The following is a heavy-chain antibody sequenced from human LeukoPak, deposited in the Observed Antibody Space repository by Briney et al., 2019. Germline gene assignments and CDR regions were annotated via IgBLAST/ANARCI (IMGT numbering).Heavy chain of an antibody. D-gene: IGHD5-24*01. CDR3: ATHPPGRDGYKTPFDY. J-gene: IGHJ4*02. CDR1: GYTFTSYY. Sequence: GATVKVSCKASGYTFTSYYMHWVRQAPGQGLEWMGIINPSGGSTSYAQKFQGRVTMTRDTSTSTVYMELSSLRSEDTAVYYCATHPPGRDGYKTPFDYWGQGTLVTVSS. V-gene: IGHV1-46*01. CDR2: INPSGGST.